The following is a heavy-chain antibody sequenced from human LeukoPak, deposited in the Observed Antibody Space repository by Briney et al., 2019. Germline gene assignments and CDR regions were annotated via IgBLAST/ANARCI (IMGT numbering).Heavy chain of an antibody. J-gene: IGHJ4*01. CDR3: ARGRTVYAHFDY. CDR1: GHTFTSYD. V-gene: IGHV1-8*03. D-gene: IGHD2-8*01. Sequence: ASVKVSCKASGHTFTSYDINWVRQATGQGLEWMGWMNPNSGNTGYAQKFQGRVTITRNTSISTAYMELSSLRSEDTAVYYCARGRTVYAHFDYWGHGTLVTVSS. CDR2: MNPNSGNT.